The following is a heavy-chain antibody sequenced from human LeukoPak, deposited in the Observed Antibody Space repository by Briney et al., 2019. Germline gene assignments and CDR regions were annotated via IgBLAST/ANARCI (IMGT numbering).Heavy chain of an antibody. V-gene: IGHV3-74*03. CDR2: ISSDGSTT. Sequence: PGGSLRLSCAASGFTVSSTYMNWVRQAPGKGLEWVSRISSDGSTTTYADAVKGRFTISRENAKNTLYLQTNSLRAEDTAVYYCTRGHYSGSGSYPIDYWGQGTLVTVSS. J-gene: IGHJ4*02. CDR1: GFTVSSTY. CDR3: TRGHYSGSGSYPIDY. D-gene: IGHD3-10*01.